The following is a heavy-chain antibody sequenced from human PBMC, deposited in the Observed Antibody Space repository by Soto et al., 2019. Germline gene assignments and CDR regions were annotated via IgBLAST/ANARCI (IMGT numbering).Heavy chain of an antibody. Sequence: QVQLVESGGGVVQPGRSLRLACAASGFTFSSYAMHWVRQAPGKGREWGAVISYDGSNKYYAYSVKGRFTICRDKSKNTLYLQMNSMRAEDTAVYYCARGKHIVVVTAIEVGSDEYFQHWGQGTLVTVSS. V-gene: IGHV3-30-3*01. J-gene: IGHJ1*01. CDR1: GFTFSSYA. D-gene: IGHD2-21*02. CDR2: ISYDGSNK. CDR3: ARGKHIVVVTAIEVGSDEYFQH.